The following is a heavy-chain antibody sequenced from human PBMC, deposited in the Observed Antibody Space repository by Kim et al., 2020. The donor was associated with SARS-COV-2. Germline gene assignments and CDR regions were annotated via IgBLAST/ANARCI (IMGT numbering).Heavy chain of an antibody. J-gene: IGHJ4*02. V-gene: IGHV3-7*03. CDR1: GFTLSSYW. Sequence: GGSLRLSCAASGFTLSSYWMTWVRQAPEKGLEWVANINPDGSMHYYVDSVKGRFTISRDNAKNSLYLQMNSLRVEDTAMYYCARYGLSGTMDYWGQGTLVTVSS. D-gene: IGHD1-7*01. CDR3: ARYGLSGTMDY. CDR2: INPDGSMH.